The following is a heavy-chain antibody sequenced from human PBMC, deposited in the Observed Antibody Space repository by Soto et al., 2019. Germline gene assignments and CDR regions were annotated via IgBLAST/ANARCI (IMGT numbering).Heavy chain of an antibody. Sequence: LSCAASGFIFNEYGMHWVRQAPGKGLEWVAVIWYDGSNKYYADSVRGRFTFSRDNSRNTMSLQMNSLRVEDTAMYYCARWGCSGSNCNLNQRSFDLWGQGTLVTVSS. D-gene: IGHD1-26*01. J-gene: IGHJ4*02. CDR2: IWYDGSNK. CDR1: GFIFNEYG. CDR3: ARWGCSGSNCNLNQRSFDL. V-gene: IGHV3-33*01.